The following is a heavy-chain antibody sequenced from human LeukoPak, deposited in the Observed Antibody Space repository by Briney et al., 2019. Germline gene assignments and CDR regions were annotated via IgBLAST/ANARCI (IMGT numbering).Heavy chain of an antibody. CDR3: ARVPHTYCGGDCYSRWFDP. J-gene: IGHJ5*02. Sequence: ASVKVSCKASGYTFTGYYMHWVRQAPGQGLEWMGWINPNSGGTNYAQKFQGWVTMTRDTSISTAYMELSRLRSDDTAVYYCARVPHTYCGGDCYSRWFDPWGQGTLVTVSS. CDR2: INPNSGGT. V-gene: IGHV1-2*04. CDR1: GYTFTGYY. D-gene: IGHD2-21*02.